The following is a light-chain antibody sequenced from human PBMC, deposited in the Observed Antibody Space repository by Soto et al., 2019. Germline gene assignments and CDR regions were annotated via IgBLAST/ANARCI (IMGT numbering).Light chain of an antibody. CDR3: QQYYSSPLA. Sequence: IVMRQSPDSLAVSLGERATINCKSSHRVLHIDKNYVAWYQQKPGQPPKVLIYWASTRESGVPDRFSGSGSGTDFTLTISSLQAEDVAVYYCQQYYSSPLAFGGGTKVEIK. CDR2: WAS. CDR1: HRVLHIDKNY. J-gene: IGKJ4*01. V-gene: IGKV4-1*01.